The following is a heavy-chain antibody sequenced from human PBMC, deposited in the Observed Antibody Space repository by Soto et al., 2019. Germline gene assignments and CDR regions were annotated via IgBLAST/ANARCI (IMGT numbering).Heavy chain of an antibody. CDR2: ISGSGGST. J-gene: IGHJ4*02. Sequence: GGSLRLSCAASGFTFISYAMSWVRQAPGKGLEWVSAISGSGGSTYYADSVKGRFTISRDNSKNTLYLQMNSLRAEDTAVYYCAKDREYGDFFDYWGQGTLVTVSS. CDR1: GFTFISYA. V-gene: IGHV3-23*01. D-gene: IGHD4-17*01. CDR3: AKDREYGDFFDY.